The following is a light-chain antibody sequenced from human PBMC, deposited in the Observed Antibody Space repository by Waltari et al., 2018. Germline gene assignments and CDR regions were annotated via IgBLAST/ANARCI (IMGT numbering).Light chain of an antibody. CDR3: QQYNKYPLT. Sequence: DIQITQSPSTLSASVGDRVTISGRASQSIITWLAWYQQKPGKAPKLLVYKASSLESGVPSRFSGSGSGTEFTLTISSLQADDFATYYCQQYNKYPLTFGGGTKVEIK. CDR1: QSIITW. J-gene: IGKJ4*01. CDR2: KAS. V-gene: IGKV1-5*03.